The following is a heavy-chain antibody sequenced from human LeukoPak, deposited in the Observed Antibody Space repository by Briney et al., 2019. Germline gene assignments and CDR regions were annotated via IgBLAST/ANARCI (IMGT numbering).Heavy chain of an antibody. CDR3: AREGYEDAFDI. J-gene: IGHJ3*02. V-gene: IGHV3-53*01. Sequence: GGSLRLSCAPSGFIVSSNYMSWVRQAPGKGLEWVSIIYSGGSTYYADSVKGRFTISRDNAKNTLYLEMISLRAEDTAVYYCAREGYEDAFDIWGQGTMVTVSS. CDR1: GFIVSSNY. CDR2: IYSGGST. D-gene: IGHD3-3*01.